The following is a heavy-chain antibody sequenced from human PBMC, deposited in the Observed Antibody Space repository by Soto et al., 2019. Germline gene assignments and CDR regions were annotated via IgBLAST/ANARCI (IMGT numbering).Heavy chain of an antibody. D-gene: IGHD3-9*01. CDR2: IIPIFGTA. CDR3: ARGLASKSSYGMDV. CDR1: GGTFSSYA. J-gene: IGHJ6*02. Sequence: QVQLVQSGAEVKKPGSSVKVSCMASGGTFSSYAISWVRQAPGQGLEWMGGIIPIFGTANYAQKFQGRVTITADESTSTAYMELSSLRSEDTAVYYCARGLASKSSYGMDVWGQGTTVTVSS. V-gene: IGHV1-69*01.